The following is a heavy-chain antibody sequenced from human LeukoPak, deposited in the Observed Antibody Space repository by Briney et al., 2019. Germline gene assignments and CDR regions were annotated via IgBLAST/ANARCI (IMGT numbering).Heavy chain of an antibody. CDR2: ISKDGSNR. CDR3: AREAYYGSGRSRQPSPV. V-gene: IGHV3-30*15. CDR1: GFTFSSYA. Sequence: PGGSLRLSCAASGFTFSSYALGWVRQAPGKGLEWVALISKDGSNRDHADSVKGRFTISRDNSKDTLYLQISSLRPEDTAVYYCAREAYYGSGRSRQPSPVWGQGTPVTVSS. D-gene: IGHD3-10*01. J-gene: IGHJ4*02.